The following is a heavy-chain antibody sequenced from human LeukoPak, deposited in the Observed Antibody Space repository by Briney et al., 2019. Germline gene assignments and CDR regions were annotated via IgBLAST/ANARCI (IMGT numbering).Heavy chain of an antibody. V-gene: IGHV3-23*01. CDR2: ISGSGGST. D-gene: IGHD3-16*02. J-gene: IGHJ4*02. CDR1: GFTFRSYG. CDR3: AKEKWAITFGGVIVT. Sequence: GGSLRLSCAASGFTFRSYGMPWVRQAPGKGLEWVSAISGSGGSTYYADSVKGRFTISRDNSKNTLYLQMNSLRAEDTAVYYCAKEKWAITFGGVIVTWGQGTLVTVSS.